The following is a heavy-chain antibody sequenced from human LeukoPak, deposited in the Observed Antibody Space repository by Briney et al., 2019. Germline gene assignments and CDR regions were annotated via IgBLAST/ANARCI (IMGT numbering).Heavy chain of an antibody. CDR3: AKFTGGSLYYFDY. CDR2: IKQDGSEK. CDR1: GFTFSNYW. Sequence: GGSLRLSCAASGFTFSNYWMSWVRQAPGKGLEWVANIKQDGSEKNYVDSVKGRFTISRDNAKNSLYLQMNSLRAEDTAVYYCAKFTGGSLYYFDYWGQGTLVTVSS. D-gene: IGHD2-8*02. J-gene: IGHJ4*02. V-gene: IGHV3-7*03.